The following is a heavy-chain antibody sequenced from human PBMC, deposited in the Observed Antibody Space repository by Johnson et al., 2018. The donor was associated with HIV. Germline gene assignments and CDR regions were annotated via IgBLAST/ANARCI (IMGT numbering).Heavy chain of an antibody. CDR2: ISSSGSTI. J-gene: IGHJ3*02. CDR3: TRLAPDYDDGHLDSFDI. CDR1: GFTFSYYY. Sequence: QVQLVESGGGLVKPGGSLRLSCAASGFTFSYYYMSWIRQAPGKGLEWVSYISSSGSTIYYADSVKGRFTISRDNAKNSLYLQMNSLKTEDTAVYYCTRLAPDYDDGHLDSFDIWGQGTMVTVSS. D-gene: IGHD4-17*01. V-gene: IGHV3-11*01.